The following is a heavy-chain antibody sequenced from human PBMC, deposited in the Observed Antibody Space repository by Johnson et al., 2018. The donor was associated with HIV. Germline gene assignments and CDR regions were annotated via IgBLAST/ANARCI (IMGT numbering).Heavy chain of an antibody. Sequence: VQLVESGGGLIQPGGSLRLSCAASGFTVSNNYMSWIRQSPGKGQEWVSSLSGSGNSTYYADSVKGRFTISRDNSKNTLYLQMDSLRGDDTAVYYCAKVGLGHRKGFDIWGQGTMVTVSS. V-gene: IGHV3-66*03. J-gene: IGHJ3*02. CDR3: AKVGLGHRKGFDI. CDR1: GFTVSNNY. D-gene: IGHD2-15*01. CDR2: SGSGNST.